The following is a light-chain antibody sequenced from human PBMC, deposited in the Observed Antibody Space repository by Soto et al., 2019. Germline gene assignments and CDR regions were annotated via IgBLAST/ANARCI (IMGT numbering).Light chain of an antibody. CDR1: QGISHH. J-gene: IGKJ1*01. Sequence: DIQMTQSPSALSASAGDRVTITCRASQGISHHLAWYQQKPGKAPKLLIYAASSLESGVPSRFSGSGSGTEFILTINSLQHDDSAAYYCQQYHNYPWTFGQGTKVDIK. CDR2: AAS. V-gene: IGKV1-5*03. CDR3: QQYHNYPWT.